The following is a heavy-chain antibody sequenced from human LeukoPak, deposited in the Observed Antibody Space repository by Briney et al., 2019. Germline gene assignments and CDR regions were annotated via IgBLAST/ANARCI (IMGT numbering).Heavy chain of an antibody. Sequence: PGGSLRLSCTASGFTFGDYAMSWVRQAPGKGLEWVAVISYDGSNKYYADSVKGRFTISRDNSKNTLYLQMNSLRAEDTAVYYCARAWLPSEDAFDIWGQGTMVTVSS. J-gene: IGHJ3*02. V-gene: IGHV3-30-3*01. CDR2: ISYDGSNK. CDR3: ARAWLPSEDAFDI. CDR1: GFTFGDYA. D-gene: IGHD5-12*01.